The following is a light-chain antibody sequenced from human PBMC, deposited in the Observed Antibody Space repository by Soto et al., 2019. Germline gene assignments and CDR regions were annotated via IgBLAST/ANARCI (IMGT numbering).Light chain of an antibody. CDR3: QQYNFWPPLT. Sequence: EIVMTQSPATLSVSPGERATLSCRASQSVNSNLSWYRQKPGQAPRLLISDASTRATGVPARFSGSGSGPEFSLPISSLQSEDAGIYYCQQYNFWPPLTFGGGTKVEIK. CDR1: QSVNSN. V-gene: IGKV3-15*01. CDR2: DAS. J-gene: IGKJ4*01.